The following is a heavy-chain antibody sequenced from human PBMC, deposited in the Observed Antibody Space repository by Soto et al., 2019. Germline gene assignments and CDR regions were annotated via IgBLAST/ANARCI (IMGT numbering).Heavy chain of an antibody. Sequence: GASVKVSCKASGYTFTSYGISWVRQAPGQGLEWMGWISAYNGNTNYAQKLQGRVTMTTDASTSTAYMELRSLRSDDTAVYYCARVVVVPAAMRGYYYYYGMDVWGQGTTVTVSS. CDR3: ARVVVVPAAMRGYYYYYGMDV. CDR2: ISAYNGNT. CDR1: GYTFTSYG. J-gene: IGHJ6*02. V-gene: IGHV1-18*01. D-gene: IGHD2-2*01.